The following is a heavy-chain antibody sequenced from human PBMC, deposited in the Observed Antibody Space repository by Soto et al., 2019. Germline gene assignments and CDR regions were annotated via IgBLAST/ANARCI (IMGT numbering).Heavy chain of an antibody. V-gene: IGHV3-23*01. D-gene: IGHD7-27*01. CDR2: MSASGVTT. CDR3: VRVKLGPQPLKAFDA. J-gene: IGHJ3*01. Sequence: GGSLRLSCAASGFTFSSYAMSWVRQAPGKGLEWVSVMSASGVTTYYADSVKGRFTISRDNSKNTLYLQMNSLRAVDTAVYYCVRVKLGPQPLKAFDAWGQGTMVTVSS. CDR1: GFTFSSYA.